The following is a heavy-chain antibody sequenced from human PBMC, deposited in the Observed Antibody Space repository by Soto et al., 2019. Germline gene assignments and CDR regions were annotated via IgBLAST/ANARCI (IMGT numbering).Heavy chain of an antibody. Sequence: QVQLVQSGVEVKKPGASVKVSCKASGYTFTSYGISWVRQAPGQGLEWMGWTNPYNGNTNYAQKLQSRVTMTTDTSTSTAYMELRSLSSDDTAVYYCTRDPVGGNGFDPWGQGTLVTVSS. V-gene: IGHV1-18*01. CDR2: TNPYNGNT. CDR3: TRDPVGGNGFDP. J-gene: IGHJ5*02. D-gene: IGHD1-26*01. CDR1: GYTFTSYG.